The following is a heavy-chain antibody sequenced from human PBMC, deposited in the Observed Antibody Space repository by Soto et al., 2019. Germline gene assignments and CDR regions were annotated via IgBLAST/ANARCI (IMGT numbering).Heavy chain of an antibody. Sequence: GESLKISCKGSGYSFTSYRIGWVRQMPGKGLEWMGIIYPGDSDTRYSPSFQGQVTISADKSISTAYLQMNSLRAEDTAVYYCASLSSSGNYYYYGMDVWGQGTTVTVSS. CDR3: ASLSSSGNYYYYGMDV. CDR1: GYSFTSYR. J-gene: IGHJ6*02. D-gene: IGHD6-6*01. CDR2: IYPGDSDT. V-gene: IGHV5-51*01.